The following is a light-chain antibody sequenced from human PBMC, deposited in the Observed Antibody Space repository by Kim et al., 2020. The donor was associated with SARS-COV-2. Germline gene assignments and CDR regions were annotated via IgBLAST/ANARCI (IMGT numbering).Light chain of an antibody. CDR1: NIESKS. CDR3: HVWDSTSDPVV. CDR2: DDS. J-gene: IGLJ2*01. V-gene: IGLV3-21*03. Sequence: APGKTARITCEGKNIESKSVHWYQQKPGQAPGLVVYDDSDRPSGIPERFSGSNSGNTATLTISRVEAGDEADYYCHVWDSTSDPVVFGGGTQLTVL.